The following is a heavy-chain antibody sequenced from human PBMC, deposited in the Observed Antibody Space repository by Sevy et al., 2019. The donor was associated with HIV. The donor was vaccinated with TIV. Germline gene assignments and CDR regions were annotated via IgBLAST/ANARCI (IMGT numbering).Heavy chain of an antibody. Sequence: GGSLRLSCAASGFIFNTFYMHWVRQAPGKGLEWVSRINSDGSNTNYADSVKGRFTISRDNAKNTLYLQMNSLRAEDTAVSYCAQIGKYYYDSSGFFAQAGAALDIWGQGTMVTVSS. J-gene: IGHJ3*02. V-gene: IGHV3-74*01. CDR3: AQIGKYYYDSSGFFAQAGAALDI. CDR2: INSDGSNT. D-gene: IGHD3-22*01. CDR1: GFIFNTFY.